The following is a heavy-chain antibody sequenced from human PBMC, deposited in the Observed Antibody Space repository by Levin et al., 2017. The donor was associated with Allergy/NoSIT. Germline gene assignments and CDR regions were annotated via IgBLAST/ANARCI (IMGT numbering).Heavy chain of an antibody. CDR3: AKDGRKGGTTHYYYGMDV. D-gene: IGHD1-7*01. CDR1: GFTFSSYG. V-gene: IGHV3-30*18. J-gene: IGHJ6*02. CDR2: ISYDGSNK. Sequence: GGSLRLSCAASGFTFSSYGMHWVRQAPGKGLEWVAVISYDGSNKYYADSVKGRFTISRDNSKNTLYLQMNSLRAEDTAVYYCAKDGRKGGTTHYYYGMDVWGQGTTVTVSS.